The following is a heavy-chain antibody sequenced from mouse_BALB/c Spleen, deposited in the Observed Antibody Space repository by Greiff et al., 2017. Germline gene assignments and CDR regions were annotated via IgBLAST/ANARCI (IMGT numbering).Heavy chain of an antibody. CDR3: ARGFYYGNCHFDY. V-gene: IGHV3-2*02. CDR1: GYSITSDYA. J-gene: IGHJ2*01. D-gene: IGHD2-1*01. Sequence: EVKLQESGPGLVKPSQSLSLTCTVTGYSITSDYAWNWIRQFPGNKLEWMGYISYSGSTSYNPSLKSRISITRDTSKNQFFLQLNSVTTEDTATYYCARGFYYGNCHFDYWGQGTTLTVSS. CDR2: ISYSGST.